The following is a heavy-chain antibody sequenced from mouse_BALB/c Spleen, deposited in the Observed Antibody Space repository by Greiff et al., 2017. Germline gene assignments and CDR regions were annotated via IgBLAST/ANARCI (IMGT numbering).Heavy chain of an antibody. CDR2: INPNNGGT. J-gene: IGHJ2*01. D-gene: IGHD2-1*01. V-gene: IGHV1-18*01. Sequence: DVQLQESGPELVKPGASVKIPCKASGYTFTDYNMDWVKQSHGKSLEWIGDINPNNGGTIYNQKFKGKATLTVDKSSSTAYMELRSLTSEDTAVYYCARGRYGNYPLFDYWGQGTTLTVSS. CDR1: GYTFTDYN. CDR3: ARGRYGNYPLFDY.